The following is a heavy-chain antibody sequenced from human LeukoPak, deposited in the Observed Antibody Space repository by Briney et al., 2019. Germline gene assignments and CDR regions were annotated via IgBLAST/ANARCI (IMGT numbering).Heavy chain of an antibody. J-gene: IGHJ4*02. CDR1: GFTFSPFW. Sequence: GGCLRLSCATSGFTFSPFWIRWVRQGPGKGLEWVSRIGLDGSSTNYADSVKGRFTISRDNSKNTLYLQMNSLRAEDTAVYYCAKFSGQQGDYWGQGTLVTVSS. V-gene: IGHV3-74*01. CDR2: IGLDGSST. D-gene: IGHD6-13*01. CDR3: AKFSGQQGDY.